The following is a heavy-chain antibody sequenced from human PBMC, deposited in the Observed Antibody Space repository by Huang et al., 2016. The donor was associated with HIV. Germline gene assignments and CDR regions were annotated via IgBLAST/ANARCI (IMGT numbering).Heavy chain of an antibody. J-gene: IGHJ3*02. CDR2: IYPGDSDT. D-gene: IGHD1-1*01. CDR3: ARQGVGDFVGEPTGLGAFDI. V-gene: IGHV5-51*01. CDR1: GYTFNGYW. Sequence: EVQLVQSGAVVKKPGESLKISCKGSGYTFNGYWIGWVRQMPGKGLEWLGGIYPGDSDTTYSPSFQGQVTISADKSISTAYWQWSGLKASDTAMYYCARQGVGDFVGEPTGLGAFDIWGQGTMVTVSS.